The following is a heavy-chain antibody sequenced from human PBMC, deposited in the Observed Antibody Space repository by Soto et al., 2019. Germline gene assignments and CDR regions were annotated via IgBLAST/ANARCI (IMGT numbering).Heavy chain of an antibody. Sequence: GGSLRLSCATSGFTVSSNYMSWVRQARGKGLEWVSVIYSGGSTYYADSVTGRFTISRDNSKNTLYLQMNSLRAEDTAVYYCARGGLGAKGTVFAIWGKGTLVTVSS. D-gene: IGHD1-26*01. CDR3: ARGGLGAKGTVFAI. CDR2: IYSGGST. V-gene: IGHV3-53*01. J-gene: IGHJ3*02. CDR1: GFTVSSNY.